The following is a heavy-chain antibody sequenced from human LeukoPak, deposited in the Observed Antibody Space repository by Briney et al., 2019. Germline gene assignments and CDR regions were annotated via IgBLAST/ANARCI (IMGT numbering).Heavy chain of an antibody. CDR2: IYYSGST. D-gene: IGHD3-22*01. CDR1: GRSISRYY. V-gene: IGHV4-59*07. J-gene: IGHJ2*01. Sequence: KPSDPLSLTCTVSGRSISRYYWSWIRQPPGKGLEWVGYIYYSGSTNYNPSLMSRVTISVDTSKNQFSLKLSSVTAADTAVYHCARGAYYYDSSGYYYGRYFDLWGRGTLVTVSS. CDR3: ARGAYYYDSSGYYYGRYFDL.